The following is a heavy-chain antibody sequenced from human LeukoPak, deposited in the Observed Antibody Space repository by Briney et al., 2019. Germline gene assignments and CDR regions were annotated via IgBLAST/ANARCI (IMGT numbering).Heavy chain of an antibody. CDR3: ARVSYSGSLEYDY. J-gene: IGHJ4*02. CDR2: MYYSGSP. D-gene: IGHD1-26*01. V-gene: IGHV4-59*08. Sequence: SETLSLTCTVSGGSISSYYWSWIRQPPGKGLEWIGYMYYSGSPNYNPSLKSRVTISVDTSKNQFSLKLSSVTAADTAVYYCARVSYSGSLEYDYWGQGTLVTVSS. CDR1: GGSISSYY.